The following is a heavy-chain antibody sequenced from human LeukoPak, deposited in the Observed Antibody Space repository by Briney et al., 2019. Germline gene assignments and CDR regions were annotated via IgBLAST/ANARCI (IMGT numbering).Heavy chain of an antibody. V-gene: IGHV3-23*01. CDR1: GFTFSRYA. J-gene: IGHJ3*01. Sequence: GGSLRLSCAASGFTFSRYAMSWVRQAPGKGLEWVSAVSGSGGSTYYADSVKGLFTISRDNSKNTLYLQMDSLRAEDTAVYYCAKRMIRGVNHDAFDLWGQGTMVTVSS. CDR3: AKRMIRGVNHDAFDL. D-gene: IGHD3-10*01. CDR2: VSGSGGST.